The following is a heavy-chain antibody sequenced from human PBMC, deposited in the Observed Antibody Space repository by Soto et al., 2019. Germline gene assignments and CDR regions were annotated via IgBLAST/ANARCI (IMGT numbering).Heavy chain of an antibody. D-gene: IGHD1-26*01. Sequence: VASVKVSCKASGGTFSSYAISWVRQAPGQGLEWMGGIIPIFGTANYAQKFQGRVTITADESTSTAYMELSSLRSEDTAVYYCATESPAIVGAISFDFWGQGTLGTVLL. V-gene: IGHV1-69*13. CDR2: IIPIFGTA. J-gene: IGHJ4*02. CDR3: ATESPAIVGAISFDF. CDR1: GGTFSSYA.